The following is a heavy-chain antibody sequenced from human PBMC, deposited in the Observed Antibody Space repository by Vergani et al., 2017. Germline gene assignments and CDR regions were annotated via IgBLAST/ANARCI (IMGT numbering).Heavy chain of an antibody. CDR1: GYTFTGYY. CDR3: ARGELGELSFGLDY. D-gene: IGHD3-16*02. CDR2: INTGNGNT. Sequence: QVQLVQSGAEVKKPGASVKVSCKASGYTFTGYYMHWVRQAPGQGLEWMGWINTGNGNTKYSQKFQGRVTITRDTSASTAYMELSSLRSEDTAVYYCARGELGELSFGLDYWGQGTLVTVSS. J-gene: IGHJ4*02. V-gene: IGHV1-3*04.